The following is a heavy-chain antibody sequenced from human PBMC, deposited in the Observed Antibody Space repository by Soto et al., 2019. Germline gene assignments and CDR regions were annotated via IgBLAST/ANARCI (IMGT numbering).Heavy chain of an antibody. CDR1: GFALNNYW. V-gene: IGHV3-74*01. CDR2: INSDGDST. J-gene: IGHJ4*02. D-gene: IGHD6-19*01. Sequence: EVQLVESGGGSVQPGGSLRLSCAASGFALNNYWMHWVRQAPGKGLVWVSRINSDGDSTIYADSVKGRFTISRDIAKNTLYLQMNCLRVEDTAVYYCARGPTSGGWTDYWGQGTLVTVSS. CDR3: ARGPTSGGWTDY.